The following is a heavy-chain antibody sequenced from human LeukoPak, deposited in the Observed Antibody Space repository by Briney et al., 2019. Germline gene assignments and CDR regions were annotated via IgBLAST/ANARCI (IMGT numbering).Heavy chain of an antibody. Sequence: PGGSLRLSCAASGLPFSSYSMNWLRQAPGEGRVWVSSISSRSSYIYYADSVKGRFTISRDNAKHSLYLQMNSLRAEDTAVYYCARAHSSSLAWFDPWGQGTLVTVSS. J-gene: IGHJ5*02. D-gene: IGHD6-13*01. CDR1: GLPFSSYS. CDR2: ISSRSSYI. V-gene: IGHV3-21*01. CDR3: ARAHSSSLAWFDP.